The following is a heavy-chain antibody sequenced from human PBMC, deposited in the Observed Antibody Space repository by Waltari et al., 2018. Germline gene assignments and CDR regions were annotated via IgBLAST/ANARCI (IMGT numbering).Heavy chain of an antibody. CDR1: GFPFDFHG. D-gene: IGHD1-1*01. V-gene: IGHV3-30*03. CDR3: ARISNWDNWFDP. Sequence: QLVESGGGVVQPGTSLRLSCAASGFPFDFHGIHWVRQAPGKGVGWVAVMSYDGSNQYYADFVKGRFTVSRDNSRHILYLQMNSLRADDSATYYCARISNWDNWFDPWGQGTLVTVSS. CDR2: MSYDGSNQ. J-gene: IGHJ5*02.